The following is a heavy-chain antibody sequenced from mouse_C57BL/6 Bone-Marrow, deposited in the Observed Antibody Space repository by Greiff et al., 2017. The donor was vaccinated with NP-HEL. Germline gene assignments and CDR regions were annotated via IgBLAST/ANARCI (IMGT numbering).Heavy chain of an antibody. CDR1: GFNIKDDY. D-gene: IGHD1-1*01. Sequence: VQLQQSGAELVRPGASVKLSCTASGFNIKDDYLHWVKQRPEQGLEWIGWLDPENGDTEYASKFQGKATITADTSSNTAYLQLSSLTSEDTAVYYCTSYYGSSYYFDYWGQGTTLTVSS. J-gene: IGHJ2*01. V-gene: IGHV14-4*01. CDR2: LDPENGDT. CDR3: TSYYGSSYYFDY.